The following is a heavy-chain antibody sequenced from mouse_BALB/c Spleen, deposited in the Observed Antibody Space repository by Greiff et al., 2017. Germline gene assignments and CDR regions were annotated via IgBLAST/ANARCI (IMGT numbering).Heavy chain of an antibody. J-gene: IGHJ2*01. D-gene: IGHD2-12*01. CDR3: ASLLQWELRYFDY. CDR2: VISNGGST. Sequence: EVMLVESGGGLVQPGGSLKLSCAASGFTFSSYGMSWVRQTPDKRLELFATVISNGGSTYYPDSVKGRFTTSRDNAKKTLYLQMSSLTSEETAMYSCASLLQWELRYFDYWGQGTTITGSS. CDR1: GFTFSSYG. V-gene: IGHV5-6-3*01.